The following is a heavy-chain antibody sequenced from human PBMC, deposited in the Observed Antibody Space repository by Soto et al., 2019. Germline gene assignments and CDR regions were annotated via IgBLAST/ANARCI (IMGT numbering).Heavy chain of an antibody. CDR1: GFTFSSYG. V-gene: IGHV3-30*18. CDR2: ISYDGSNK. CDR3: AKGAYAVVGASYFDY. D-gene: IGHD2-15*01. J-gene: IGHJ4*02. Sequence: QVQLVESGGGVVQPGRSLRLSCAASGFTFSSYGMHWVRQAPGKGLEWVAVISYDGSNKYYADSVKGRFTISRDNSKNTLYLQMNSLRAEDTAVYYCAKGAYAVVGASYFDYWGQGTLVTVSS.